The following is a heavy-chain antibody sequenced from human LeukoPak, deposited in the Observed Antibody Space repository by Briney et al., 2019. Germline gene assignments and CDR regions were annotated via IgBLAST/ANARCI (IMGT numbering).Heavy chain of an antibody. Sequence: PSETLSLTCTVSGGSISSSSYYWGWIRQPPGRGLEWIGSIHYSGSTNYNPSLKSRVTISVDKSKNQFSLKLSSVTAVDTAVYYCARVTTGGNYNYYYMDVWGKGTTVTVSS. CDR2: IHYSGST. D-gene: IGHD1-1*01. J-gene: IGHJ6*03. V-gene: IGHV4-39*07. CDR1: GGSISSSSYY. CDR3: ARVTTGGNYNYYYMDV.